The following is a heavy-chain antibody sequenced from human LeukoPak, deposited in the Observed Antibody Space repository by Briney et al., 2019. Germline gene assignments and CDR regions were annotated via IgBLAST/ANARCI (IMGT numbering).Heavy chain of an antibody. D-gene: IGHD3-16*01. J-gene: IGHJ4*02. CDR2: IFYSGSS. CDR1: SGSISSSSSY. Sequence: SETLSLTCTVSSGSISSSSSYWGWIRQPPGKGLDWIGNIFYSGSSYYNPSLKSRVTISVDTSKNQFSLKLSSVTAADTAVYYCARMGRAGGFDYWGQGTLVTVSS. CDR3: ARMGRAGGFDY. V-gene: IGHV4-39*07.